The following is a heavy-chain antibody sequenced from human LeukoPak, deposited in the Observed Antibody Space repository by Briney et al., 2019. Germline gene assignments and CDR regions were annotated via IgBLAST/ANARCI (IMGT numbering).Heavy chain of an antibody. J-gene: IGHJ6*02. V-gene: IGHV4-4*07. D-gene: IGHD2-15*01. CDR2: FYASGTT. CDR3: ARVQYCSGGSCNHKYRMDV. CDR1: GGSISSYS. Sequence: PSETLSLTCSVSGGSISSYSWNWIRQPAGKGLEWIGRFYASGTTNYNHSLKSRVTMSIDTSKNQVSLKMRSLTAADTAVYYCARVQYCSGGSCNHKYRMDVWGQGTTVTVSS.